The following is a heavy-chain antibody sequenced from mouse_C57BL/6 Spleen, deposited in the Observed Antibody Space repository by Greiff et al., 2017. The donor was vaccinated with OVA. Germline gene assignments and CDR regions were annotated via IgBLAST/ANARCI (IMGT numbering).Heavy chain of an antibody. V-gene: IGHV1-53*01. CDR2: INPSNGGT. D-gene: IGHD1-1*01. CDR1: GYTFTSYW. J-gene: IGHJ1*03. Sequence: QVQLQQPGTELVKPGASVTLSCKASGYTFTSYWMHWVKQRPGQGLEWIGNINPSNGGTNYNEKFKSKATLTVDKSSSTAYMQRSSLTSEDSAVYYCARREYYDGSSWYLDVWGTGTTVTVSS. CDR3: ARREYYDGSSWYLDV.